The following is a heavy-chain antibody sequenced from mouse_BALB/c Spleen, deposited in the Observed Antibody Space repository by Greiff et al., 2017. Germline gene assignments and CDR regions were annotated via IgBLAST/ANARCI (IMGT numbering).Heavy chain of an antibody. CDR3: ARRQLGLWFAY. J-gene: IGHJ3*01. V-gene: IGHV1-9*01. CDR2: ILPGSGST. Sequence: QVQLKESGAELMKPGASVKISCKATGYTFSSYWIEWVKQRPGHGLEWIGEILPGSGSTNYNEKFKGKATFTADTSSNTAYMQLSSLTSEDSAVYYCARRQLGLWFAYWGQGTLVTVSA. CDR1: GYTFSSYW. D-gene: IGHD3-2*01.